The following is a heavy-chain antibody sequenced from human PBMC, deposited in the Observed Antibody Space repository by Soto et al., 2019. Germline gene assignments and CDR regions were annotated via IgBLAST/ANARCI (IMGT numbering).Heavy chain of an antibody. J-gene: IGHJ4*02. CDR2: ANAYNGNP. Sequence: GGSVKVSCKTSGYSLTSFRVNWLRQATVQGLEWMGWANAYNGNPKYAQKFHGRDTLTADTSTSTAYMEVGSIRSDEKAVHYRATGAAGVAAHVIWGQGTLVTVS. CDR1: GYSLTSFR. V-gene: IGHV1-18*01. CDR3: ATGAAGVAAHVI. D-gene: IGHD6-6*01.